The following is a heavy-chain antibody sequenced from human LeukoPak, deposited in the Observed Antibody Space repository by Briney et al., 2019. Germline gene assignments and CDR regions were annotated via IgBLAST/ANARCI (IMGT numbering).Heavy chain of an antibody. CDR1: GFTFSSYA. D-gene: IGHD6-19*01. Sequence: QTGGSLRLSCTAPGFTFSSYAIHWIRQAPGKGLEWVALVWHDGSNRYYSEAVKGRFTISRDNSKNTVYLQINSLRAEDTAVYYCAGRRVAGEYFRHWGQGTLVTVSS. CDR3: AGRRVAGEYFRH. J-gene: IGHJ1*01. V-gene: IGHV3-33*01. CDR2: VWHDGSNR.